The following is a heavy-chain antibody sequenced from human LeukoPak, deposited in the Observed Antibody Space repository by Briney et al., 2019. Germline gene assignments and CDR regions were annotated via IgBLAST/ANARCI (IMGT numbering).Heavy chain of an antibody. J-gene: IGHJ4*02. CDR1: GYTFTSYD. D-gene: IGHD3-22*01. V-gene: IGHV1-2*02. Sequence: GASVKVSCKASGYTFTSYDISWVRQAPGQGLEWMGWINPHSGGTNYAQKFQGRVTMTRDTSISTAYMELSRLRSDDTAVYYCAREGEVDTMIVGYYFDYWGQGTLVTVSS. CDR2: INPHSGGT. CDR3: AREGEVDTMIVGYYFDY.